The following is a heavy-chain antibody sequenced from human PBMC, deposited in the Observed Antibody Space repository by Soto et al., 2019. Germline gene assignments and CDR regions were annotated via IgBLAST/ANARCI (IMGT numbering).Heavy chain of an antibody. CDR3: ARGGSDMYYYDSSRPRYSPFGS. V-gene: IGHV4-34*01. J-gene: IGHJ5*01. CDR2: INHSGST. D-gene: IGHD3-22*01. Sequence: PSETLSLTCAVYGGSFSVYYWNWIRQSPGKGLEWIGEINHSGSTNHDPSLKSRVTISVDTSKNQISLKLRNVTAADTAVYYCARGGSDMYYYDSSRPRYSPFGSWGQGTLVTVSS. CDR1: GGSFSVYY.